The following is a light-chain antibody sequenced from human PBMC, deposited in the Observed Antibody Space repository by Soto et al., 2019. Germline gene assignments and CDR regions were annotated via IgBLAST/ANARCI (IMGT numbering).Light chain of an antibody. Sequence: EIVMTQSPATLSVSPGETTRLSCRASQSINSDVAWYQQKVGQTPRLLIYGASNRATGIPDRFSGSGSGTDFTLTISRLEPEDFAVYYCQQYGRSSWTFGQGTKVDIK. J-gene: IGKJ1*01. CDR1: QSINSD. V-gene: IGKV3-20*01. CDR2: GAS. CDR3: QQYGRSSWT.